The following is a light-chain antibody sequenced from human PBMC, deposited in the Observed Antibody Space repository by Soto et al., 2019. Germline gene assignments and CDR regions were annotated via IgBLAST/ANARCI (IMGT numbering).Light chain of an antibody. CDR1: QDIRGA. Sequence: AIQLTQSPSSLSASVGDRVTITCRASQDIRGALAWYQQKPGKAPKILIYDVSILGSGVPSRFSGSSSGTDFTLTISSLQPGDFANYYCQQFNSYPITFGQGTRLEIK. J-gene: IGKJ5*01. CDR2: DVS. V-gene: IGKV1-13*02. CDR3: QQFNSYPIT.